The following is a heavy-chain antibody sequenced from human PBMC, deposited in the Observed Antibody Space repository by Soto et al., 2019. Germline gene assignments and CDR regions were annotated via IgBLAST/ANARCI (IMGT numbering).Heavy chain of an antibody. V-gene: IGHV3-15*01. CDR2: IRSQADGGTR. J-gene: IGHJ6*02. CDR1: RFTFRDAW. Sequence: GGSLRLSCAAARFTFRDAWVSWVRQAPGKDLEWVGRIRSQADGGTRDYAAPVKGRFIISRDDSQNTLFLQMNSLKVEDTGVYYCTSTRGTPDVWGPGTTVTVSS. CDR3: TSTRGTPDV. D-gene: IGHD3-16*01.